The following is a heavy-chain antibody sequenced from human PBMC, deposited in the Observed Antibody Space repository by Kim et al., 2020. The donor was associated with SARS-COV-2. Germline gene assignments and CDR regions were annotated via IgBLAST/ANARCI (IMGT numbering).Heavy chain of an antibody. J-gene: IGHJ4*02. D-gene: IGHD2-8*01. V-gene: IGHV3-23*01. Sequence: GSRTYHADSVKGRFTISRDNSKNTLYLQMNSLRAEDTAAYYCAKVANGGWGQGTLVTVSS. CDR3: AKVANGG. CDR2: GSRT.